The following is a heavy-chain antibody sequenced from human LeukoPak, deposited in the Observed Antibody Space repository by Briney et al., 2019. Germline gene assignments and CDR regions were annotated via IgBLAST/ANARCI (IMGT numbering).Heavy chain of an antibody. CDR1: GASVSSGSYY. CDR3: TRGVLVGATGHHFAY. V-gene: IGHV4-61*01. D-gene: IGHD2-8*02. Sequence: SETLSLSCTVSGASVSSGSYYWSWIRQPPGEGLEWLGYVRSSGSSNYNPSLKSRVAILVDTPKNQFTLKLSSVTAADTAVYYCTRGVLVGATGHHFAYWGQGTLVTVSS. CDR2: VRSSGSS. J-gene: IGHJ4*02.